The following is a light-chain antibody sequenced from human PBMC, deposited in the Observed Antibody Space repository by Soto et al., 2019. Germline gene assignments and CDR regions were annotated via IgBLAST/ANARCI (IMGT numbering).Light chain of an antibody. V-gene: IGKV3-15*01. J-gene: IGKJ4*01. Sequence: EIVMTQSPATLSVSPGERATLSCRASQSVSSNLAWYQQKPGQAPRLLIYGASTRAPGIPARFSGSGSGTEFTLTISSLHPEDFAVYYCQQYNNWPPVTFGGGTKVEIK. CDR3: QQYNNWPPVT. CDR2: GAS. CDR1: QSVSSN.